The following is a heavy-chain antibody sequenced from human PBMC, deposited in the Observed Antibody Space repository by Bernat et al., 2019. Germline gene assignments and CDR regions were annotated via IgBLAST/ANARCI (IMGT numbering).Heavy chain of an antibody. J-gene: IGHJ3*02. CDR2: INWNGGST. CDR3: AGGRAYCSSTSCYSDAFDI. CDR1: GFTFDDYG. V-gene: IGHV3-20*01. Sequence: EVQLVESGGGVVRPGGSLRLSCAASGFTFDDYGMSWVRQAPGKGLEWVSGINWNGGSTGYADSVKGRFTISRDNAKNSLYLQMNSLRAEDTALYHCAGGRAYCSSTSCYSDAFDIWGQGTMVTVSS. D-gene: IGHD2-2*02.